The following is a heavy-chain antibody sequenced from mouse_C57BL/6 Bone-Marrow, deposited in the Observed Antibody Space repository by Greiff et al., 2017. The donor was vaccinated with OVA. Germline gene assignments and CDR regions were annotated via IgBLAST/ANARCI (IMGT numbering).Heavy chain of an antibody. CDR2: INPNNGGT. J-gene: IGHJ3*01. V-gene: IGHV1-26*01. D-gene: IGHD1-1*01. Sequence: EVQLQQSGPELVKPGASVKISCKASGYTFTDYYMNWVKQSHGKSLEWIGDINPNNGGTSYNQKFKGKATLTVDKSSSKAYMELRRLTSEDAAVYYCAREVYYGSSYGGFAYWGQGTLVTVSA. CDR3: AREVYYGSSYGGFAY. CDR1: GYTFTDYY.